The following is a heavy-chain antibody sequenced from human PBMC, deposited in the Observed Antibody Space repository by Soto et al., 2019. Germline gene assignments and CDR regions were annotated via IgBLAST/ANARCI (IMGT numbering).Heavy chain of an antibody. Sequence: QVPLQESGPGLVKPSQTLSLICTVSGGSISSGGYYWSWIRQHPGKGLEWIGYIYYSGSTYYNPSLKSRVTISVDTSKNQFSLNLSSVTAADTAVYYCARDGDGSGYFLDYWGQGTLVTVSS. J-gene: IGHJ4*02. D-gene: IGHD3-22*01. CDR3: ARDGDGSGYFLDY. CDR1: GGSISSGGYY. V-gene: IGHV4-31*03. CDR2: IYYSGST.